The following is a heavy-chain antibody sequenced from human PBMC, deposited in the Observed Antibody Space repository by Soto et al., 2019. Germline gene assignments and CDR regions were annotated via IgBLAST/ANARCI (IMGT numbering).Heavy chain of an antibody. D-gene: IGHD5-18*01. Sequence: PGGSLRISCAASGFTFDDCTMHWVRQAPGKGLEWVSLISWDGGSTYYADSVKGRFTISRDNSKNSLYLQMNSLRTEDTALYYCAKDLNYSYGYLAHWGQGTLVTVSS. CDR3: AKDLNYSYGYLAH. V-gene: IGHV3-43*01. J-gene: IGHJ4*02. CDR2: ISWDGGST. CDR1: GFTFDDCT.